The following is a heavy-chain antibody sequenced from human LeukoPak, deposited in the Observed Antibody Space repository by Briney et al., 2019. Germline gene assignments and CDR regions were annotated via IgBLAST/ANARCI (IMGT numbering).Heavy chain of an antibody. D-gene: IGHD5-12*01. V-gene: IGHV4-4*02. CDR3: ARASSVATFIDY. CDR2: IYHSGST. J-gene: IGHJ4*02. Sequence: GSLRLSCEVSGFSFITYALHWVRQVPGKGLEWIGEIYHSGSTNYNPSLKSRVTISVDKSKNQFSLKLSSVTAADAAVYYCARASSVATFIDYWGQGTLVTVSS. CDR1: GFSFITYA.